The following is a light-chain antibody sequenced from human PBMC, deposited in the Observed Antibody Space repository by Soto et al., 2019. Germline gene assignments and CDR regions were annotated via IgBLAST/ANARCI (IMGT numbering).Light chain of an antibody. J-gene: IGLJ2*01. Sequence: QSALTQPRSVSGSPGQSVTISCTGTSSDVGGYDHVSWYQQHPGKAPKLIIYDVTKRPSGVPDRFSGSKSVNTASLTISGLQAEDEADYYCCSYAGRYTVLFGGGTKLTVL. CDR2: DVT. V-gene: IGLV2-11*01. CDR1: SSDVGGYDH. CDR3: CSYAGRYTVL.